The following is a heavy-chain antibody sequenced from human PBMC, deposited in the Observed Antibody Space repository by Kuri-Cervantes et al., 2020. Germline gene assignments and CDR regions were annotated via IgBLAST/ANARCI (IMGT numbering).Heavy chain of an antibody. Sequence: SVKVSCKASGGTFSSYAISWVRQAPGQGLEWMGGIIPIFGTANYARKFQGRVTITADESTSTAYMELSSLRSEDTAVYYCATGCSGGSCTNDYWGQGTLVTVSS. CDR1: GGTFSSYA. CDR3: ATGCSGGSCTNDY. J-gene: IGHJ4*02. CDR2: IIPIFGTA. V-gene: IGHV1-69*13. D-gene: IGHD2-15*01.